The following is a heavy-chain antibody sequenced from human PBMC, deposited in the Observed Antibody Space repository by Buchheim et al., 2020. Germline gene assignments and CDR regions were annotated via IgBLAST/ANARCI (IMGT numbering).Heavy chain of an antibody. J-gene: IGHJ4*02. CDR1: GFTFSDYW. CDR2: INRYGSET. D-gene: IGHD1-26*01. Sequence: EVQLVESGGGLVQPGGSLRLSCAASGFTFSDYWMTWVRQAPGKGLEWVANINRYGSETNYVDSVKGLFTISRDNAKISLNLQMNSLRAEDTAVYYCAREGREQPIDYWGQGTL. CDR3: AREGREQPIDY. V-gene: IGHV3-7*01.